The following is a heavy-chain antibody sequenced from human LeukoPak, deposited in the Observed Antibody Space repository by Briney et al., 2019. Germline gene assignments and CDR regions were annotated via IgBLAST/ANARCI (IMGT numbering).Heavy chain of an antibody. J-gene: IGHJ4*02. CDR3: PRRYGSGSYYGGEFDY. CDR1: GGSISSSSYY. CDR2: IYYSGST. D-gene: IGHD3-10*01. Sequence: SETLSLTCTVSGGSISSSSYYWGWIRQPPGKGLEWSGSIYYSGSTYYNQSLKSRVTISADTSKKQFSLKLSSVTAADTAVYYCPRRYGSGSYYGGEFDYWGQGTLVNVSS. V-gene: IGHV4-39*01.